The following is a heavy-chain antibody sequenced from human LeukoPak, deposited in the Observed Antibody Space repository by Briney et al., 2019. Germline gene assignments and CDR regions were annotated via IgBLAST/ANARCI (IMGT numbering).Heavy chain of an antibody. V-gene: IGHV3-7*01. D-gene: IGHD5-24*01. CDR2: INQDGSEK. J-gene: IGHJ4*02. CDR1: GFSFSSYW. Sequence: GGSLRLSCTASGFSFSSYWMSWVRQAPGKGLEWVANINQDGSEKYYVDSVKGRFTISRDNAKNSLYLQMNSLRAEDTAVYYCARDGYNFRGIDYWGQGTLVTVSS. CDR3: ARDGYNFRGIDY.